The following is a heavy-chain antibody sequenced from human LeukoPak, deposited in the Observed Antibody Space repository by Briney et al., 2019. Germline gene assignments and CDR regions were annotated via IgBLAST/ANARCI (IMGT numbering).Heavy chain of an antibody. D-gene: IGHD3-10*01. CDR2: IYSGSIT. V-gene: IGHV3-53*04. J-gene: IGHJ3*02. Sequence: PGGSLRLSCAASGFTVSSDYMSWVRQAPGKGLEWVSVIYSGSITSYADSVKGRFTISRHNSKNTLYLQMNSLRADDTAVYYCARGRGAANDAFDIWGQGTMVTVSS. CDR1: GFTVSSDY. CDR3: ARGRGAANDAFDI.